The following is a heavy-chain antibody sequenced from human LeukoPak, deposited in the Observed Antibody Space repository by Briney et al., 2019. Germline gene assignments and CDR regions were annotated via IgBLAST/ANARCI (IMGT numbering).Heavy chain of an antibody. V-gene: IGHV3-15*01. D-gene: IGHD4-17*01. J-gene: IGHJ4*02. CDR1: GFTFSRYW. CDR3: TTVGYGDYEFDY. CDR2: IKSKTDGGTT. Sequence: GGSLRLSCAASGFTFSRYWMSWVRQAPGKGLEWVGRIKSKTDGGTTDYAAPVKGRFTISRDDSKNTLYLQMNSLKTDDTAVYYCTTVGYGDYEFDYWGQGTLVTVSS.